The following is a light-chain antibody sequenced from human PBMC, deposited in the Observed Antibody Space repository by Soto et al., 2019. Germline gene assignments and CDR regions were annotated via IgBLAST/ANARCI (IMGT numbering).Light chain of an antibody. J-gene: IGLJ1*01. CDR2: EVS. Sequence: QSVLTQPASVSGSPGQSITISCTGTSSDVGGYNYVSWYQQHPGKAPKLMIYEVSNRPSGVSNRFSGSKSGNTASLTISGLLAEDEADYYCSSYTSSSTSYVFGTGTKVTVL. CDR3: SSYTSSSTSYV. V-gene: IGLV2-14*01. CDR1: SSDVGGYNY.